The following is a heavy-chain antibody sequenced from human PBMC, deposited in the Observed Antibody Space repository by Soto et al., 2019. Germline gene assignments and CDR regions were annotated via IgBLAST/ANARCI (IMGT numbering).Heavy chain of an antibody. J-gene: IGHJ6*02. CDR2: IYPGDSDT. V-gene: IGHV5-51*01. D-gene: IGHD2-2*01. Sequence: PGESLKISCKGSGYRFTSYWIGWVRQMPGKGLEWMGIIYPGDSDTRYSPSFQGQVTISADKSISTAYLQWSSLKASDTAMYYCARHYCSSTSCYPVYYYYYGMDLWGQGTTVTVSS. CDR1: GYRFTSYW. CDR3: ARHYCSSTSCYPVYYYYYGMDL.